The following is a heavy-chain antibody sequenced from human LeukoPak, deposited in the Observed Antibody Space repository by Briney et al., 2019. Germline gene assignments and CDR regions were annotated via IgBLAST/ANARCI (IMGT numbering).Heavy chain of an antibody. D-gene: IGHD3-10*01. J-gene: IGHJ4*02. Sequence: ASVKVSCKASGYTFTSYYMHWVRQAPGQGLEWMGIINPSGGSTSYAQKFQGRVTMTRDTSTSTVYMELSSLRSEDTAVYYCARDSGSGSYYNQYFDYWGQGTLVTVSS. CDR2: INPSGGST. V-gene: IGHV1-46*01. CDR3: ARDSGSGSYYNQYFDY. CDR1: GYTFTSYY.